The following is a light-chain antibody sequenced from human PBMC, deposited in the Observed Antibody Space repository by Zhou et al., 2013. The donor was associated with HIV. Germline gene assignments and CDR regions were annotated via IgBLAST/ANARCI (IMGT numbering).Light chain of an antibody. CDR3: QQYGSLLT. Sequence: EIVLTQSPGTLSLSPGDGATLSCRASQSVSSSYLAWYQQKPGQAPRLLIYGASSRATGIPDRFSGSGSGTDFTLTISRLEPEDFAVYYCQQYGSLLTFGPGPKWISN. J-gene: IGKJ3*01. CDR2: GAS. V-gene: IGKV3-20*01. CDR1: QSVSSSY.